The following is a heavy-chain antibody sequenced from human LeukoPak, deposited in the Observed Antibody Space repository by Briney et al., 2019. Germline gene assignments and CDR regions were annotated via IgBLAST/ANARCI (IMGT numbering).Heavy chain of an antibody. CDR2: ISSSSSTI. CDR1: GFTFSSYS. V-gene: IGHV3-48*02. Sequence: PGESLRLSCAASGFTFSSYSMNWVRQAPGKGLEWVSYISSSSSTIYYADSVKGRFTISRDNAKNSLYLQMNSLRDEDTAVYYCARSYYYDSSGYSPRGGSRRARYNWFVPWGQGTLVTVSS. CDR3: ARSYYYDSSGYSPRGGSRRARYNWFVP. D-gene: IGHD3-22*01. J-gene: IGHJ5*02.